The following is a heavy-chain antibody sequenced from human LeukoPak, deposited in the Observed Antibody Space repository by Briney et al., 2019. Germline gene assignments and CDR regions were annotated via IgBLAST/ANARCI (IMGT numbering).Heavy chain of an antibody. D-gene: IGHD3-22*01. CDR1: GGSIRSGGYS. CDR3: ARVRYYDSSGYPRTDWYFDL. V-gene: IGHV4-30-2*01. CDR2: IYHSGST. Sequence: SQTLSLTCAVSGGSIRSGGYSWSWVRQPPGKGLEWIGYIYHSGSTYYNPSLKSRVTISVDRSKNQFSLKLSSVTAADTAVYYCARVRYYDSSGYPRTDWYFDLWGRGTLVTVSS. J-gene: IGHJ2*01.